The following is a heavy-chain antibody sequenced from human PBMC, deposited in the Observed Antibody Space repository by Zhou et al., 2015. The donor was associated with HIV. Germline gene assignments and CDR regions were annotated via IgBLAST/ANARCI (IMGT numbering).Heavy chain of an antibody. Sequence: QVQLVQSGAEVKKPGSSVKVSCKASGGTFSSYAINWVRQATGQGLEWMGWMNPNSGNTGYAQKFQGRVTMTRNTSISTAYMELSSLRSEDTAVYYCASGNGGYNPVDYYYYGMDVWGQGP. CDR3: ASGNGGYNPVDYYYYGMDV. CDR1: GGTFSSYA. D-gene: IGHD5-24*01. CDR2: MNPNSGNT. J-gene: IGHJ6*02. V-gene: IGHV1-8*02.